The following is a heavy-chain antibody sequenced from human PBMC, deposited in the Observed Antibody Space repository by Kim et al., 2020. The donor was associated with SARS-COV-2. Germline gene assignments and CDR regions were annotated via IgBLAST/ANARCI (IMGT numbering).Heavy chain of an antibody. V-gene: IGHV3-30*04. D-gene: IGHD3-10*01. J-gene: IGHJ4*02. CDR3: AVSTITMVRGTYDY. CDR1: GFTFSSYA. Sequence: GSLRLSCAASGFTFSSYAMHWVRQAPGKGLEWVAVISYDGSNKYYADSVKGRFTISRDNSKNTLYLQMNSLRAEDTAVYYCAVSTITMVRGTYDYWGQGTLVTVSS. CDR2: ISYDGSNK.